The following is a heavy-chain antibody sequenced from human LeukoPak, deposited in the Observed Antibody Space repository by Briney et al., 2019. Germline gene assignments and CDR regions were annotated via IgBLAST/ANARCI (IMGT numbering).Heavy chain of an antibody. CDR1: GYTFTGYY. J-gene: IGHJ4*02. CDR2: INPNSGGT. CDR3: ARGGDGNRRDFDY. V-gene: IGHV1-2*02. D-gene: IGHD5-24*01. Sequence: ASVKVSCKASGYTFTGYYMHWVRQAPGQGLEWMGWINPNSGGTNHAQKFQGRVTMTRDTSISTAYMELSRLRSDDTAVYYCARGGDGNRRDFDYWGQGTLVTVSS.